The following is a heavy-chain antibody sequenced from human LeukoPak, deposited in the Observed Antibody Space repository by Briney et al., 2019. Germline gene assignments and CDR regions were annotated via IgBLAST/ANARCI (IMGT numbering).Heavy chain of an antibody. CDR1: GFTFGDYL. V-gene: IGHV3-49*03. J-gene: IGHJ4*02. D-gene: IGHD6-19*01. Sequence: GRSLRLSCAASGFTFGDYLMSWFRQAPGKGLEWIGFISGGTTEYAASVKGRFTISRDDSTSIAYLQMNSLTTEDTAVYYCSRGSGWLSVYWGQGTLVTVSS. CDR3: SRGSGWLSVY. CDR2: ISGGTT.